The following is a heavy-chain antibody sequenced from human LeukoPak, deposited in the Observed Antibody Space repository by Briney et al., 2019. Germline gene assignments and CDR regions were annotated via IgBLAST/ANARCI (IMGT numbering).Heavy chain of an antibody. CDR1: GGSISSSSYY. CDR2: IYYSGST. Sequence: KASETLSLTCTVSGGSISSSSYYWGWIRQPPGKGLEWIGSIYYSGSTYYNPSLKSRVTISVDTSKNQFSLKLSSVTAADTAVCYCARHPRDYGSGSYYKNFDYWGQGTLVTVSS. CDR3: ARHPRDYGSGSYYKNFDY. J-gene: IGHJ4*02. V-gene: IGHV4-39*01. D-gene: IGHD3-10*01.